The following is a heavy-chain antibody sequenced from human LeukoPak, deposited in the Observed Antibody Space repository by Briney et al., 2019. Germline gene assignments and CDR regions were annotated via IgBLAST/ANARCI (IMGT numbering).Heavy chain of an antibody. CDR3: AKDGHCSTTTCSTAKFDY. V-gene: IGHV3-30-3*01. CDR1: GFTFSSYA. CDR2: ISYDGSNK. J-gene: IGHJ4*02. D-gene: IGHD2-2*01. Sequence: GGSLRLSCAASGFTFSSYAMHWVRQAPGKGLEWVAVISYDGSNKYYADSVKGRFTISRDNSKNTLYLQMNSLRAEDTAVYYCAKDGHCSTTTCSTAKFDYWGQGTLVTVSS.